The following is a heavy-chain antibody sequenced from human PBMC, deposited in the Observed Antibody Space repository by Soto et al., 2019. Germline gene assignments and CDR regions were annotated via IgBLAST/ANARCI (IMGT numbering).Heavy chain of an antibody. D-gene: IGHD6-13*01. J-gene: IGHJ3*02. CDR1: GGTSSSHT. V-gene: IGHV1-69*08. Sequence: QVQLVQSGAEVKKPGSSMKVSCKASGGTSSSHTIDWVRQAPGQGLEWMGRIIPILGIANYAQKFQGRVTFTADKSPSTAYMELSSRRSEDTAVYYCARDKGAWIAAAGNDAFDIWGQGTMVTVSS. CDR3: ARDKGAWIAAAGNDAFDI. CDR2: IIPILGIA.